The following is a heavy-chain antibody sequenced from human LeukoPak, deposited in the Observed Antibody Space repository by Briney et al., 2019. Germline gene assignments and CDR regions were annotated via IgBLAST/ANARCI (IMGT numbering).Heavy chain of an antibody. CDR3: ATYCTNGVCNFDY. D-gene: IGHD2-8*01. V-gene: IGHV1-69*05. CDR2: IIPIFGTA. J-gene: IGHJ4*02. Sequence: VASVKVSCKASGGTFSSYAISWVRQAPGQGLEWMGGIIPIFGTANYAQKFQGRVTITTDESTSTAYMALSSLRFEDPPVYYCATYCTNGVCNFDYWAREPWSPSPQ. CDR1: GGTFSSYA.